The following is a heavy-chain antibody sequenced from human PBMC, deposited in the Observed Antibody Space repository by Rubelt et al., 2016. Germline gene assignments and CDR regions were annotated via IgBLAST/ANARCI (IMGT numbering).Heavy chain of an antibody. CDR1: GFTFSSYA. J-gene: IGHJ4*02. D-gene: IGHD1-26*01. CDR2: ISGSGGST. V-gene: IGHV3-23*01. Sequence: EVQLLESGGGLVQPGGSLRLSCAASGFTFSSYAMSWVRQAPGKGLEWVSAISGSGGSTYYADSVKGRLTISRDNSKNTLYLQMNSLRAEDTAVYYCAKDQREAGATDLFDYWGQGTLVTVSS. CDR3: AKDQREAGATDLFDY.